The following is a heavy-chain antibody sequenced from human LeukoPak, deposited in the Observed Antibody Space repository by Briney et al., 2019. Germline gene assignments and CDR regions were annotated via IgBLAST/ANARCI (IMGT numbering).Heavy chain of an antibody. J-gene: IGHJ4*02. D-gene: IGHD2-15*01. CDR1: GFTFSNYG. CDR3: AGRHCSGGGCYFAGADPFDY. V-gene: IGHV3-7*01. CDR2: IKQDGSEK. Sequence: GGSLRLSCAASGFTFSNYGMSWVRQAPGKGLEWVASIKQDGSEKFYVDSVKGRFTISRDTSKNTLYLQMNSLRVEDTAVYFCAGRHCSGGGCYFAGADPFDYWGQGTLVTVSS.